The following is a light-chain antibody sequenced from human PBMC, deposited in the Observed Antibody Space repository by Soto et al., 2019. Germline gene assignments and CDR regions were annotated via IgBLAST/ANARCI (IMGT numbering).Light chain of an antibody. J-gene: IGKJ1*01. V-gene: IGKV4-1*01. CDR3: QHYYSTPPT. CDR2: WAS. Sequence: DIVMTQSPDSLAVSLGERATINCKSSQSVLYSSNNKNYLAWYQQHPGQPPKLLIYWASTRESGVPDRFSGSGSGTDFTLTISSLHAEDVAVYYCQHYYSTPPTFGQGTKVEIK. CDR1: QSVLYSSNNKNY.